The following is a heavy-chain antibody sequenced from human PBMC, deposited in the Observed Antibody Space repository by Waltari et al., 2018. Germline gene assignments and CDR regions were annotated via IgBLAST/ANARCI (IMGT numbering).Heavy chain of an antibody. CDR3: TRAWWLEELYDY. CDR1: GFPFTRYL. CDR2: INSDGSST. J-gene: IGHJ4*02. Sequence: ELQLDESGGGLVQPGGSLRLSCSASGFPFTRYLMNWVRQAPGKGLVWVASINSDGSSTTYADSVKVRFTISRDNAKNTVYLQMNSLRVEDTAVYYCTRAWWLEELYDYWGQGTLVTVSS. V-gene: IGHV3-74*01. D-gene: IGHD3-10*01.